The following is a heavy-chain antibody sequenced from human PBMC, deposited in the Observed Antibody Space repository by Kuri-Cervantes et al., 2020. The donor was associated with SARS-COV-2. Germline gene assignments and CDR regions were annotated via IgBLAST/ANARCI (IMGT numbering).Heavy chain of an antibody. Sequence: SETLSLTCPVSGGSISSYYWSWIRQPPGKGLEWIGYIYYSGSTNYNPSLKSRVTISVDTSKNQFSLKLSSVTAADTAVYYCARLNDFWSGYPYGMDVWGQGTTVTVSS. CDR3: ARLNDFWSGYPYGMDV. J-gene: IGHJ6*02. D-gene: IGHD3-3*01. CDR2: IYYSGST. CDR1: GGSISSYY. V-gene: IGHV4-59*12.